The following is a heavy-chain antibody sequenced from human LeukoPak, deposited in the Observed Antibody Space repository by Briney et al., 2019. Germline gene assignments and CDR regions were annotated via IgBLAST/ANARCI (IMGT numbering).Heavy chain of an antibody. CDR2: INAANGNT. CDR1: GYTFSLYA. CDR3: ARGPYSGYKGYYIDY. V-gene: IGHV1-3*03. D-gene: IGHD5-12*01. J-gene: IGHJ4*02. Sequence: ASVKLSCKASGYTFSLYAIHWARQAPGQTLEWMGWINAANGNTRYSQEFQGRVTITRDTSASTVYMELSSLRSEDMAVYYCARGPYSGYKGYYIDYWGQGILVTVSS.